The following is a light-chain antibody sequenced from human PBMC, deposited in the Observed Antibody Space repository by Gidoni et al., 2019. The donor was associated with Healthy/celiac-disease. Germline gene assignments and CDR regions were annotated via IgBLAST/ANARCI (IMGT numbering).Light chain of an antibody. CDR3: QQRYSTPLT. CDR1: QSISSY. J-gene: IGKJ4*01. CDR2: AAS. Sequence: DIQMTQSPSSLSASVGDRVTITCRASQSISSYLNWYQQKPGQAPKLLIYAASNLQSGVPSRFSGSGSGTDFTLTITRLQPEDFATYYCQQRYSTPLTFGGGTKVEIK. V-gene: IGKV1-39*01.